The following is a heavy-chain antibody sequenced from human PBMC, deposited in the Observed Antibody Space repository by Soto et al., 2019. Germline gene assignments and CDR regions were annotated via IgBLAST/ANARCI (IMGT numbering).Heavy chain of an antibody. CDR2: IKSKTDGGTT. CDR3: ARVPLGYCSTNNCHRNPGPLQY. D-gene: IGHD2-2*01. Sequence: NPGGSLRLSCAASGFTFTNAWINWVRQAPGKGLEWVGRIKSKTDGGTTDYAEPVKGRFAISRDDSNNMVYLQMDSLRVEDTAVYYCARVPLGYCSTNNCHRNPGPLQYWGQGTLVTVSS. V-gene: IGHV3-15*07. J-gene: IGHJ4*02. CDR1: GFTFTNAW.